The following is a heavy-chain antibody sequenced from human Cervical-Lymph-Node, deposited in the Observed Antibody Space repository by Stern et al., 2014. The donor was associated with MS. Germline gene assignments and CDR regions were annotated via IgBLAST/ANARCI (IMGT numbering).Heavy chain of an antibody. J-gene: IGHJ4*02. CDR2: INQNGSEK. CDR3: ARDPPYFDY. CDR1: GFTFSRYW. V-gene: IGHV3-7*01. Sequence: EVQLEESGGGLVQPGGSRRLSCAASGFTFSRYWVSWVRQAPGKGLEWVANINQNGSEKYYVDSVEGRFTISRDNSKNSLFLQMNSLRGDDTAVYYCARDPPYFDYWAQGTLVTVSS.